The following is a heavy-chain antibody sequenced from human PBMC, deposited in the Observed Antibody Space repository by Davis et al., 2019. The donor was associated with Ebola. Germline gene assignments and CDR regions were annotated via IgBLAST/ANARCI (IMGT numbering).Heavy chain of an antibody. Sequence: AASVKVSCKASGYTFTNYGINWVRQAPGQGLEWMGWISGYNGNTNYAQKVQGRVTMTTDTSTSTAYMELRSLRSDDTALYYCARVVAVASGWFDPWGQGTLVTVSS. J-gene: IGHJ5*02. D-gene: IGHD6-19*01. CDR1: GYTFTNYG. CDR3: ARVVAVASGWFDP. V-gene: IGHV1-18*01. CDR2: ISGYNGNT.